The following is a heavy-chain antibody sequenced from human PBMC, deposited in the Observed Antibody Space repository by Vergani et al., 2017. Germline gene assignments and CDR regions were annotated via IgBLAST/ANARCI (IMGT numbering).Heavy chain of an antibody. Sequence: VQLVQSGAEVRKPGASVTVSCTASGYIFKNYYIHLLRQAPGQAFEWMGILNPSGGSTSYAQKFQGRVTMTRDTSTSTVYMELSSLRSEDTAVFYCTKGWYYDSIAYWAYRGPGTLVTGSS. J-gene: IGHJ4*02. CDR1: GYIFKNYY. CDR3: TKGWYYDSIAYWAY. CDR2: LNPSGGST. V-gene: IGHV1-46*02. D-gene: IGHD3-22*01.